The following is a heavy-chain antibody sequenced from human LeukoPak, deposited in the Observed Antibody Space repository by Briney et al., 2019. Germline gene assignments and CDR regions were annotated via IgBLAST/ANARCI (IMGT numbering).Heavy chain of an antibody. J-gene: IGHJ4*02. D-gene: IGHD4-17*01. V-gene: IGHV3-20*04. CDR3: ARGGYGDGSFDY. CDR1: GFTFSNAW. Sequence: GSLRLSCAASGFTFSNAWMSWVRQAPGKGLEWVSGINWNGGSTGYADSVKGRFTISRDNAKNSLYLQMNSLRAEDTALYYCARGGYGDGSFDYWGQGTLVTVSS. CDR2: INWNGGST.